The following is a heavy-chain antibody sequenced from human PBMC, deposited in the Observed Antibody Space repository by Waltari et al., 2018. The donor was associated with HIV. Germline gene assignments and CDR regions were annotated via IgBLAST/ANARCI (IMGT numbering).Heavy chain of an antibody. CDR2: IKSSGDNI. CDR3: ARGVGSSDWFTHRFDP. J-gene: IGHJ5*02. V-gene: IGHV3-48*01. D-gene: IGHD6-19*01. Sequence: EVQLVESGGGLVQSGGSLRLSCAASGFTLSVNSMNWVRQAPGKGLEWVAYIKSSGDNIYYSDSVKGRFTISRDNAKNSLYLQMNSLRAEDTAVYYCARGVGSSDWFTHRFDPWGQGTLVTVSS. CDR1: GFTLSVNS.